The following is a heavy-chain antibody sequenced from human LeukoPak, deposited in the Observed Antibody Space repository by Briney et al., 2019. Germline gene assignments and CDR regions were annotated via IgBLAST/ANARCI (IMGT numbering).Heavy chain of an antibody. D-gene: IGHD6-19*01. CDR3: AREVRTYSSGWTLYLDY. CDR2: ISPNSDDT. V-gene: IGHV1-2*02. J-gene: IGHJ4*02. Sequence: ASVKVSCEASGYSFSGCYIHWVRQAPGQGLEWMGCISPNSDDTKYAQKFRGRVTLTRDTSISTAYMDLSSLRSDDTAVYYCAREVRTYSSGWTLYLDYWGQGTLVTVSS. CDR1: GYSFSGCY.